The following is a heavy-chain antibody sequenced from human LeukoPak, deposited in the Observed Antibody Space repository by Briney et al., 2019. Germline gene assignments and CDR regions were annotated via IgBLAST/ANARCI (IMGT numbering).Heavy chain of an antibody. CDR1: GFTFSNAW. D-gene: IGHD3-9*01. CDR3: TTDSNNYYDILTGYYPLDY. V-gene: IGHV3-15*01. Sequence: PGGSLGLSCAASGFTFSNAWMSWVRQAPGKGLEWVGRIKSKTDGGTTDYAAPVKGRFTISRDDSKNTLYLQMNSLKTEDTAVYYCTTDSNNYYDILTGYYPLDYWGQGTLVTVSS. CDR2: IKSKTDGGTT. J-gene: IGHJ4*02.